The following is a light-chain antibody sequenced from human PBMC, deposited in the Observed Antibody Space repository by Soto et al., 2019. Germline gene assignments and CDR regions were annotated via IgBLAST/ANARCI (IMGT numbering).Light chain of an antibody. V-gene: IGKV4-1*01. Sequence: DIVMTQSPDSLAVSLGERATINCKSSQSVLSVNNKNYLAWYQQKPGQPPKLLIYWASTRESGVPHRFSGSGSGTDFTLTISSLQAEDVAVYYCQQHYSPLVTFGGGTKVEIK. CDR1: QSVLSVNNKNY. CDR2: WAS. J-gene: IGKJ4*01. CDR3: QQHYSPLVT.